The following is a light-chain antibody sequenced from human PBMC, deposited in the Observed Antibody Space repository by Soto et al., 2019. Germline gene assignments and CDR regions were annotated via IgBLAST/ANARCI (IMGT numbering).Light chain of an antibody. Sequence: EIVLTPSPATLSLSPGERATLSCRARQSVSNFLAWYQQKPGQAPRLLISDASNRATGIPGRFSGSGSGTDFSLTISSLEPEDFAVYYCQQRSNAPWTFGQGTKVDIK. CDR1: QSVSNF. CDR3: QQRSNAPWT. J-gene: IGKJ1*01. V-gene: IGKV3-11*01. CDR2: DAS.